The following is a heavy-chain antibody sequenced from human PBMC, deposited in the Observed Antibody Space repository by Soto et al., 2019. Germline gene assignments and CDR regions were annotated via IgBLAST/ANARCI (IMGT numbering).Heavy chain of an antibody. CDR1: GFTFSTYS. V-gene: IGHV3-66*01. CDR3: TRGSLY. Sequence: GGSLRLCCSASGFTFSTYSMHWVRQAPGKGLECVSIIYSADNTFYVDSVKGRFIISRDNSKNTVYLQMNSLRADDTAVYYCTRGSLYWGQGTLVTVSS. CDR2: IYSADNT. J-gene: IGHJ4*01.